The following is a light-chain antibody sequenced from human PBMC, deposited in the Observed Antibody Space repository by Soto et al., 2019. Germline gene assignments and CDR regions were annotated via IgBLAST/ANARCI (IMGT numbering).Light chain of an antibody. CDR3: QQYNSYPLT. CDR1: QSISSW. J-gene: IGKJ4*01. V-gene: IGKV1-5*03. Sequence: DIQMTQSPSTLSASVGDRVTITCRASQSISSWLAWYQQTPGKAPMLLIYKASSLESGVPARCSGSGSGTEFTLTISSLQPDDFATYYGQQYNSYPLTFGGGTKVEIK. CDR2: KAS.